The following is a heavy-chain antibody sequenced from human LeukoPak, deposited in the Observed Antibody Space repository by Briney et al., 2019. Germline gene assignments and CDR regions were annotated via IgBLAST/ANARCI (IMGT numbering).Heavy chain of an antibody. D-gene: IGHD3-10*01. CDR3: ARRSTSGNFYSGMDV. Sequence: PGGSLRLSCAASGFTFSSYAMRWVRQAPGKGLEWVSTIVTGGLTTYYADSVKGRFTISRDNSKNTLYLQMNSLRADDTAVYYCARRSTSGNFYSGMDVWDQGTTVTVS. CDR2: IVTGGLTT. J-gene: IGHJ6*02. V-gene: IGHV3-23*01. CDR1: GFTFSSYA.